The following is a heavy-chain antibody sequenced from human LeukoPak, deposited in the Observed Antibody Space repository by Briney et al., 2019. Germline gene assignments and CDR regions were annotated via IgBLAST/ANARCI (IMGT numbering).Heavy chain of an antibody. V-gene: IGHV4-34*01. D-gene: IGHD1-26*01. Sequence: SETLSLTCAVYGGSFSGYYWSWIRQPPGKGLEWIGEINHSGSTNYNPSLKSRVTISVDTSKNQLSLKLSSVTAADTAVYYCAIAPSRLRGSSRAFDIWGQGTMVTVSS. CDR3: AIAPSRLRGSSRAFDI. J-gene: IGHJ3*02. CDR1: GGSFSGYY. CDR2: INHSGST.